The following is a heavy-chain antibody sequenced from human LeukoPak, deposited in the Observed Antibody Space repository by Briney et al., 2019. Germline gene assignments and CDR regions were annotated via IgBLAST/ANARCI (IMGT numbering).Heavy chain of an antibody. V-gene: IGHV3-23*01. D-gene: IGHD5-12*01. CDR2: ISRSVDST. CDR1: GFTFSFYV. Sequence: SGGSLRLSCVASGFTFSFYVMSWVRQAPGKGLEWVSSISRSVDSTYYADSVKGRFTISRDNAKNSLYLQMNSLRAEDTALYYCAREGGYAIDYWGQGTLVTVSS. J-gene: IGHJ4*02. CDR3: AREGGYAIDY.